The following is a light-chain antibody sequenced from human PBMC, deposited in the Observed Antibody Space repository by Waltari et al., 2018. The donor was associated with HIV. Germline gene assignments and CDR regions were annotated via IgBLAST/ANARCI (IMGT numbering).Light chain of an antibody. J-gene: IGLJ1*01. CDR3: CSYSSSTTLYV. CDR2: DVS. Sequence: QSALTQPAAVSGSPGQSITMSCSGLDSYFGDYNFVSWYQQYPGKAPRLILYDVSSRPSGVSNRFSGSKSGNTASLTISGLQSDDEADYYCCSYSSSTTLYVFGTGTKVTVL. CDR1: DSYFGDYNF. V-gene: IGLV2-14*03.